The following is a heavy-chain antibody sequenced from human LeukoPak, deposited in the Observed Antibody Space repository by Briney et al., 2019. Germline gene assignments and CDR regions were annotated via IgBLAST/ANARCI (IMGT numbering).Heavy chain of an antibody. J-gene: IGHJ4*02. CDR1: GYTFTAYY. CDR2: IHSNRGDT. Sequence: GSVKVPCKASGYTFTAYYVHWVRQAPGQGPEWMGWIHSNRGDTKYAQNFQGRVTMTRDTSMTTAYMELSSLRSDDTAVYYCARGDIYWDYWGQGTQVTVSS. CDR3: ARGDIYWDY. V-gene: IGHV1-2*02.